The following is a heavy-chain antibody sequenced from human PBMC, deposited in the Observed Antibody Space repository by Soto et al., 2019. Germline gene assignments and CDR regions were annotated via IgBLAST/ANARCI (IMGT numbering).Heavy chain of an antibody. J-gene: IGHJ5*02. Sequence: ASVKVSCKASGYTFTSYGISWVRQAPGEGLEWMGWISAYNGNTNYAQKLQGRVTMTTDTSTSTAYMELRSLRSDDTAVYYCARERYFDWSKPNWFDPWGQGTLVTVSS. CDR1: GYTFTSYG. D-gene: IGHD3-9*01. CDR3: ARERYFDWSKPNWFDP. CDR2: ISAYNGNT. V-gene: IGHV1-18*01.